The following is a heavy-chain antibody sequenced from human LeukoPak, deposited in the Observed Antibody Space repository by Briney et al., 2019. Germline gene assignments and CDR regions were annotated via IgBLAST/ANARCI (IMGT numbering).Heavy chain of an antibody. CDR1: GFTFSSYG. D-gene: IGHD2-2*01. J-gene: IGHJ5*02. CDR3: AKLLVPAARMYNWFDP. Sequence: GGSLRLSCAASGFTFSSYGMHWVRQAPGKGLEWVAFVRYDGSNKYYADSVKGRFTISSDNSKNTLYLQMNSLRAEDTAVYYCAKLLVPAARMYNWFDPWGQGTLVTVSS. V-gene: IGHV3-30*02. CDR2: VRYDGSNK.